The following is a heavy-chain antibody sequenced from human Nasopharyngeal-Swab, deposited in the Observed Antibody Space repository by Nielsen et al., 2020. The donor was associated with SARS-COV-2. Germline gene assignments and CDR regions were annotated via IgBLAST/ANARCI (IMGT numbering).Heavy chain of an antibody. J-gene: IGHJ3*02. CDR1: GFTFGDYA. Sequence: GGSLRLSCTAFGFTFGDYAMSWGRQAPGKGLGWVGFIRSKAYGGTTEYAASVKGRFTISRDDSKSIAYLQMNSLKTEDTAVYYCTFDSSGYYPHDAFDIWGQGTMVTVSS. D-gene: IGHD3-22*01. V-gene: IGHV3-49*04. CDR2: IRSKAYGGTT. CDR3: TFDSSGYYPHDAFDI.